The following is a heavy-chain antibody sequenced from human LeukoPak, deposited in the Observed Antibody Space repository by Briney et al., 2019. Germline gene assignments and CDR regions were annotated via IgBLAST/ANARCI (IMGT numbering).Heavy chain of an antibody. J-gene: IGHJ3*02. D-gene: IGHD2-2*01. CDR1: GFTFSSYA. CDR3: ARRGTNCSSTSCTGGGDAFDI. Sequence: PGGSLRLSCAASGFTFSSYAMHWVRQAPGKGLKWVAVISYDGSNKYYADSVKGRFTISRDNSKNTLYPQMNSLRAEDTAVYYCARRGTNCSSTSCTGGGDAFDIWGQGTMVTVSS. V-gene: IGHV3-30*01. CDR2: ISYDGSNK.